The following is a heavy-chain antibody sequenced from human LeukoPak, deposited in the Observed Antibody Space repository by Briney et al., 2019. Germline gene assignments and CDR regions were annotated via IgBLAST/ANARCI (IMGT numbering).Heavy chain of an antibody. D-gene: IGHD3-3*01. Sequence: GGSLRLSCAASGFTFSSYGMHWVRQAPGKGLEWVAFIRYDGSNKYYADSVKGRFTISRDNSKNTLYLQMNSLRAEDTAVYYCAKGHHRRYDFWSGTDAFDIWGQGTMVTVSS. CDR3: AKGHHRRYDFWSGTDAFDI. J-gene: IGHJ3*02. V-gene: IGHV3-30*02. CDR2: IRYDGSNK. CDR1: GFTFSSYG.